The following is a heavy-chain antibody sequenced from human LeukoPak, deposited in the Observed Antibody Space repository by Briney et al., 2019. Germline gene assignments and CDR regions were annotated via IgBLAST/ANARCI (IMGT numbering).Heavy chain of an antibody. J-gene: IGHJ4*02. CDR2: ISGRGGST. CDR1: GFTFSTYD. D-gene: IGHD6-19*01. V-gene: IGHV3-23*01. Sequence: GGSLRLSCAASGFTFSTYDMTWVRQAPGKGLEWVSSISGRGGSTYYADSVKGRFTTSRDNSKHTLYLQMNGLRAEDTAVYYCAKDLAAVPGNKYFAYWGQGTLVTVSS. CDR3: AKDLAAVPGNKYFAY.